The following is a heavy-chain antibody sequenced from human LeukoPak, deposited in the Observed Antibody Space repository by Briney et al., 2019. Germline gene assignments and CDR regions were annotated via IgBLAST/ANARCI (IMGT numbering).Heavy chain of an antibody. CDR3: AKIRDYGGKYFDY. V-gene: IGHV3-23*01. J-gene: IGHJ4*02. CDR2: ISGSGGST. CDR1: GFTFSSYA. Sequence: LTGGSLRLSCAASGFTFSSYAMSWVRQAPGKGLEWVSAISGSGGSTYYADSVKGRFTISRDSSKNTLYLQMNSLRAEDTAVYYCAKIRDYGGKYFDYWGQGTLVTVSS. D-gene: IGHD4-23*01.